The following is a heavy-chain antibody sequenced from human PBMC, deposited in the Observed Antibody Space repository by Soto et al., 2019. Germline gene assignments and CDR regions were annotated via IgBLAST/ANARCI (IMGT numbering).Heavy chain of an antibody. Sequence: QVQLVQSGAEVKRPGSSVKVSCKASGGTFNNYALSWVRQAPGQGLEWMGGITPIFNSANYAQKFQGSVTITADDSTSTAYMELRSLRPDDTAVYYCAREVTVASYSFDFWGEGTLVTVSS. D-gene: IGHD5-12*01. CDR1: GGTFNNYA. J-gene: IGHJ4*02. CDR2: ITPIFNSA. CDR3: AREVTVASYSFDF. V-gene: IGHV1-69*01.